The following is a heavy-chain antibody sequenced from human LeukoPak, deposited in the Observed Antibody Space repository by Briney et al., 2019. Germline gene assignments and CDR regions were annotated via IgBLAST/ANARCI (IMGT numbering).Heavy chain of an antibody. D-gene: IGHD6-6*01. J-gene: IGHJ4*02. V-gene: IGHV3-21*06. CDR3: ARDPEVRSSAGLDY. Sequence: PGGSLRLSCAASGFTYSSYSMSWVRQAPGKGLEWVSFISTSSSDIYYADSVKGRFTISRDNAKNSVYLQMNSLRAEDTAVYYCARDPEVRSSAGLDYWGQGTLVTVSS. CDR2: ISTSSSDI. CDR1: GFTYSSYS.